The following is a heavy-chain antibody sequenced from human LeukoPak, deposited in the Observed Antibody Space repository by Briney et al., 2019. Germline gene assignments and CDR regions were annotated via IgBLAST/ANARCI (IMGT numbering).Heavy chain of an antibody. D-gene: IGHD3-3*01. CDR2: IFYTGGT. CDR1: GGSISSSSYY. J-gene: IGHJ2*01. V-gene: IGHV4-39*02. CDR3: ARRQLHYDFWSGDDWYFDL. Sequence: SETLSLTCTVSGGSISSSSYYWGWIRQPPGKGLEWIGNIFYTGGTYYNPSLKSRVTMPKGTSRNHFSLELSSVTAADTAAYYCARRQLHYDFWSGDDWYFDLWGRGTLVTVSS.